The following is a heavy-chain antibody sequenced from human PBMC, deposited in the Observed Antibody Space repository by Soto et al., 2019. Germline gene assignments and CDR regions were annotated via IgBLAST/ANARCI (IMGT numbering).Heavy chain of an antibody. CDR3: TRGRRYGAQLRRYFDS. CDR2: IRSTAYGGTI. V-gene: IGHV3-49*03. Sequence: GGSLRLSCTASGFTFGDYAMSWFRQAPGKGLEWVGFIRSTAYGGTIEYAASVKGRFTISRDDSKSIAYLQMNSLKTEDTAVYYCTRGRRYGAQLRRYFDSWGQGTLVTVSS. J-gene: IGHJ4*02. CDR1: GFTFGDYA. D-gene: IGHD5-18*01.